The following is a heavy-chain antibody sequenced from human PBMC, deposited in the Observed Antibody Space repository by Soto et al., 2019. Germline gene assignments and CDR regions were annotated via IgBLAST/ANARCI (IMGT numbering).Heavy chain of an antibody. D-gene: IGHD6-13*01. CDR1: GFTFSGSA. CDR3: TRNKFESVDSSSRNYYYTGVDV. V-gene: IGHV3-73*01. Sequence: PGGSLRLSCAASGFTFSGSAMHWVRQAPGKGLEWVGHIRSKTNSYATAYAASVKGRFTISRDDSKDMAYLQMNSLKTEDTAVYYCTRNKFESVDSSSRNYYYTGVDVWGQGTPVTVSS. J-gene: IGHJ6*01. CDR2: IRSKTNSYAT.